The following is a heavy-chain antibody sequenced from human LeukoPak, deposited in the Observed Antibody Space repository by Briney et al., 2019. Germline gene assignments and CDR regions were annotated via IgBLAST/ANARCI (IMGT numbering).Heavy chain of an antibody. CDR3: AREGWEPDAFDI. J-gene: IGHJ3*02. CDR1: GYTFTGYY. CDR2: INPNNGGT. Sequence: ASVKVSCKASGYTFTGYYMHWVRQAPGQGLEWMGWINPNNGGTNYAQKFQGRVTMTRDTSISTAYMELSRLRSDDTAVYYCAREGWEPDAFDIWGQGTMVTVSS. V-gene: IGHV1-2*02. D-gene: IGHD1-26*01.